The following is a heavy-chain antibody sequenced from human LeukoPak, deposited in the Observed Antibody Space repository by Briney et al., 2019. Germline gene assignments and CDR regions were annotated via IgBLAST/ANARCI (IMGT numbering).Heavy chain of an antibody. D-gene: IGHD1-1*01. CDR2: IGAASDT. V-gene: IGHV3-13*01. CDR1: GFTFSSFD. Sequence: GGSLRLSCAASGFTFSSFDMHWFGQPPGKGLEWVSTIGAASDTYYPGSVEGRLTLSRDNAKNCLYLQMNSLTTGDTAVNYCARGPPRGKYYYMDVWGKGTTVTVS. J-gene: IGHJ6*03. CDR3: ARGPPRGKYYYMDV.